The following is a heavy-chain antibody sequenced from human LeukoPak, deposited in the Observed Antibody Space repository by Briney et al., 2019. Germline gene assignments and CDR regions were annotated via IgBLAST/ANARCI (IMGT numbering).Heavy chain of an antibody. CDR1: GYSISSGYY. V-gene: IGHV4-38-2*02. D-gene: IGHD5-18*01. Sequence: SETLSLTCTVSGYSISSGYYWGWIRQPPGKGLEWIGSIYHSGSTYYHPSLNSRVTIAVDRSKKQFALKLSSVTAADTAVYYCARGSVDTAMVDWGQGTLVTVSS. J-gene: IGHJ4*02. CDR3: ARGSVDTAMVD. CDR2: IYHSGST.